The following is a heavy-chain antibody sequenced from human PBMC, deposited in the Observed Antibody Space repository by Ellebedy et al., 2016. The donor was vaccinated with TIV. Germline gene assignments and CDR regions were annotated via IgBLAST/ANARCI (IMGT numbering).Heavy chain of an antibody. Sequence: GGSLRLXXAASGFTFSSYAMSWVRQAPGKGLEWVSAISGSGGSTYYADSVKGRFTISRDNSKNTLYLQMNSLRAEDTAVYYCARDPPSYSSSWGYGMDVWGQGTTVTVSS. J-gene: IGHJ6*02. CDR1: GFTFSSYA. CDR2: ISGSGGST. CDR3: ARDPPSYSSSWGYGMDV. D-gene: IGHD6-13*01. V-gene: IGHV3-23*01.